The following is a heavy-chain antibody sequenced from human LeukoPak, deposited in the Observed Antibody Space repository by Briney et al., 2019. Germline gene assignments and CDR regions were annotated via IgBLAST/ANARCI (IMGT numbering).Heavy chain of an antibody. CDR2: IIPIFGTA. V-gene: IGHV1-69*13. CDR3: ARFIYSGRHVLGGN. CDR1: GGTFSIYA. J-gene: IGHJ4*02. Sequence: SVKVSCKASGGTFSIYAISWVRQAPGQGLEWMGGIIPIFGTANYAQKFQGRVTITADESTSTAYMELSSLRSVDTAVYYCARFIYSGRHVLGGNWGQGTLVTVSS. D-gene: IGHD1-26*01.